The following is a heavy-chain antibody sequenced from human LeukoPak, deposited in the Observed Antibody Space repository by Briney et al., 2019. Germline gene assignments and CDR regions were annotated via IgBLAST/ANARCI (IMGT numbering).Heavy chain of an antibody. CDR3: ARDGGRGWEFDY. Sequence: GASVKVSCKASGYSFTAYYIHWVRQAPGQGLEWVGWINPNSGGTHYAQKFQGRVTMTRDTPITTAYMDLSRLTSDDTAVYYCARDGGRGWEFDYWGQGTLATVSS. D-gene: IGHD6-19*01. J-gene: IGHJ4*02. V-gene: IGHV1-2*02. CDR1: GYSFTAYY. CDR2: INPNSGGT.